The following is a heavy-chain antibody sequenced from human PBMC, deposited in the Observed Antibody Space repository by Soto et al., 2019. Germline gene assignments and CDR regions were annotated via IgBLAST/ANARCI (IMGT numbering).Heavy chain of an antibody. CDR1: GFTFSSYW. D-gene: IGHD6-19*01. Sequence: GGSLRLSCAASGFTFSSYWMHWVRQAPGKGLVWVSRINSDGSSTSYADSVKGRFTISRDKAKNTLYLQMNSLRAEDTAVYYCASYQRSIEVAGTDDAFDIWGQGTMVTVSS. CDR3: ASYQRSIEVAGTDDAFDI. V-gene: IGHV3-74*01. CDR2: INSDGSST. J-gene: IGHJ3*02.